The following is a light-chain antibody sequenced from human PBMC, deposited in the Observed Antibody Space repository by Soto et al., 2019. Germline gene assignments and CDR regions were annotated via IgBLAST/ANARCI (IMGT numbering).Light chain of an antibody. CDR3: QQYGSSPWT. V-gene: IGKV3-20*01. Sequence: EIVLKHSPATLSLTTGERATLSCRASQSFSRYLAWYQHKVGQAPRLLIYDASSRATGIPARFSGSGSGTDFTLTISRLEPEDFAVYYCQQYGSSPWTFGQGTKVDIK. J-gene: IGKJ1*01. CDR1: QSFSRY. CDR2: DAS.